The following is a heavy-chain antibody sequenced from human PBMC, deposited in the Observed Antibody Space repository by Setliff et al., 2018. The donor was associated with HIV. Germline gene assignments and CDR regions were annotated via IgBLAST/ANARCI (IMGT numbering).Heavy chain of an antibody. J-gene: IGHJ4*01. V-gene: IGHV1-3*01. CDR1: GYSFTTYF. Sequence: ASVKVSCKASGYSFTTYFLHWVRQAPGQSLEWMGWINVGNGDTKYSQELQGRITITRDTSANTAYMELSSLRSDDTAIYFCARGALLAVFDFDHWGHGTLVTVSS. CDR3: ARGALLAVFDFDH. CDR2: INVGNGDT. D-gene: IGHD3-10*01.